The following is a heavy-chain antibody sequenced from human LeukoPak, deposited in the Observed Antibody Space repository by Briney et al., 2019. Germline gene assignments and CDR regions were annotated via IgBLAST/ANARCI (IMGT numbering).Heavy chain of an antibody. Sequence: PGGSLRLSCAASGFTSSSYAMSWVRQAPGKGLEWVSAISGSGGSTYYADSVKGRFTISRDNSKNTLYLQMNSLRAEDTAVYYCAKDPEYSSGWYVDYWGQGTLVTVSS. J-gene: IGHJ4*02. CDR3: AKDPEYSSGWYVDY. CDR1: GFTSSSYA. D-gene: IGHD6-19*01. CDR2: ISGSGGST. V-gene: IGHV3-23*01.